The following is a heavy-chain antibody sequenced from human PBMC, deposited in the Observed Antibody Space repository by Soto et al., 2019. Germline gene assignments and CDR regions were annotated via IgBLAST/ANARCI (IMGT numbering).Heavy chain of an antibody. Sequence: EVQLVESGGGLVQPGGSLRLSCVASGFTFTNYWIHWVRQTPGEWLVWVSRIKGDVITTNYADSVKGRFTISRDNAKNTVFLQMNSLRAEDTAVYYCARGAFGAYYLDSWGQGTLVIVS. D-gene: IGHD3-3*01. V-gene: IGHV3-74*01. CDR1: GFTFTNYW. CDR2: IKGDVITT. J-gene: IGHJ4*02. CDR3: ARGAFGAYYLDS.